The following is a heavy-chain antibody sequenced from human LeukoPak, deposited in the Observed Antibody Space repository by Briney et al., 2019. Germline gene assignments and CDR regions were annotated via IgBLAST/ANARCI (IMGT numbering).Heavy chain of an antibody. Sequence: GGSLRLSCAASGFTVSSNYMSWVRQAPGKGLEWVSVIYSGGSTYYADSVKGRFTISRDNSKNTLYLQMNSLRAEDTAVYYCARTDGIRLGELSRAPVDYWGQGTLVTVSS. CDR1: GFTVSSNY. CDR2: IYSGGST. CDR3: ARTDGIRLGELSRAPVDY. D-gene: IGHD3-16*02. V-gene: IGHV3-53*01. J-gene: IGHJ4*02.